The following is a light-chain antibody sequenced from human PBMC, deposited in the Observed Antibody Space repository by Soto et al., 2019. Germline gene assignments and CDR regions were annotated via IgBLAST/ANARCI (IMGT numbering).Light chain of an antibody. CDR2: GAS. J-gene: IGKJ4*01. CDR1: QCVSSSY. Sequence: EIVLTQSPGTLSLSPGERATLSSRASQCVSSSYLAWYQQKPGQAPRLLIYGASSRATGIPDRFSGSGSGTDFTLTISRLEPEDFAVYYCQQYGCSPLTFGGGTKVEIK. CDR3: QQYGCSPLT. V-gene: IGKV3-20*01.